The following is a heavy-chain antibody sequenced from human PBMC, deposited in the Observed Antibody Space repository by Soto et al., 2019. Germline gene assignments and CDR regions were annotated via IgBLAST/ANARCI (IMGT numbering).Heavy chain of an antibody. Sequence: GGSLRLSCAASGFTFSNDAMNWVRQAPGKGLEWVSVISGSGGNSYNADSVQGRFTISRDNSKNTLYLQMNSLRAEDTAIYYCVRGGGGGLFDPWGQGTMVT. D-gene: IGHD2-15*01. V-gene: IGHV3-23*01. CDR1: GFTFSNDA. CDR3: VRGGGGGLFDP. CDR2: ISGSGGNS. J-gene: IGHJ5*02.